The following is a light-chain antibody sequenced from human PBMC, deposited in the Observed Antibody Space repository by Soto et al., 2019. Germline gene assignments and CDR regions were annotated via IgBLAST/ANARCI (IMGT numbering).Light chain of an antibody. J-gene: IGLJ1*01. CDR2: EVR. Sequence: QSVLTQPASVSGSPGQSITISCTGTSCDVGSYNYVAWNQQFPGKTPKLMFYEVRNRPSGVSSRFSGSKSGNTASLTISGLQAEDEADYFCISYTGSDTSYVFGTGTKLTVL. V-gene: IGLV2-14*01. CDR3: ISYTGSDTSYV. CDR1: SCDVGSYNY.